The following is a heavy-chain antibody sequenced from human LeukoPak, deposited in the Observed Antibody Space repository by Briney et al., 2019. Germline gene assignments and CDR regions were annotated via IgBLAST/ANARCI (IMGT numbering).Heavy chain of an antibody. D-gene: IGHD1-7*01. Sequence: GGSLRLSCAASGFTFDDYAMHWVRQAPGKGLEWVSGISWNSGSIGYADSVKGRFTISRDNAKNSLYLQMNSLRAEDTTIYYCAREDDWNYEDYWGQGTLVTVSS. CDR1: GFTFDDYA. V-gene: IGHV3-9*01. CDR2: ISWNSGSI. CDR3: AREDDWNYEDY. J-gene: IGHJ4*02.